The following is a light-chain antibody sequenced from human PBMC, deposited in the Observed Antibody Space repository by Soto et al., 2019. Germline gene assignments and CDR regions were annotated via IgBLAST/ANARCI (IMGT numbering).Light chain of an antibody. CDR2: FAS. V-gene: IGKV3-15*01. CDR1: ESVTNN. J-gene: IGKJ4*01. Sequence: EIVMTQSPATLSVSPGERATLSCRASESVTNNLAWYQQKSGQAPRLLIYFASTRATGIPARFSGSGSGTEVTLTISSLQSEDFEVYYCQQYNKWPLTFGRATKVETK. CDR3: QQYNKWPLT.